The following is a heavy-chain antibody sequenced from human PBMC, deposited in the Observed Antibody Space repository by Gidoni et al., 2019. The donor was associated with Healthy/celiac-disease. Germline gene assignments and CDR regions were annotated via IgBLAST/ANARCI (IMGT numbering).Heavy chain of an antibody. CDR2: ISSSSSYI. J-gene: IGHJ5*02. Sequence: EVQLVESGGGLVKPGGSLRLSCAASGFTFSSYSMNWVRQAPGKGLEWVSSISSSSSYIYYADSVKGRFTISRDNAKNSLYLQMNSLRAEDTAVYYCARAPGGSYLNWFDPWGQGTLVTVSS. CDR1: GFTFSSYS. D-gene: IGHD1-26*01. CDR3: ARAPGGSYLNWFDP. V-gene: IGHV3-21*01.